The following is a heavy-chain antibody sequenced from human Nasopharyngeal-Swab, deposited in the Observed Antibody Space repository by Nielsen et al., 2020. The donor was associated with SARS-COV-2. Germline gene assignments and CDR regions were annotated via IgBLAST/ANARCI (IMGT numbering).Heavy chain of an antibody. V-gene: IGHV4-34*01. J-gene: IGHJ6*03. CDR2: INHGCGT. CDR3: ARVVRELDLKYYFHYHYMDV. Sequence: SETLSLTCAVYAGSFSGYYWSWIRQSPGKGLEWVGEINHGCGTNYNPSLKSRVTISIDTSKNQFSLKLTSVTAADTAVYYCARVVRELDLKYYFHYHYMDVWGKGTTVTVSS. CDR1: AGSFSGYY. D-gene: IGHD1-1*01.